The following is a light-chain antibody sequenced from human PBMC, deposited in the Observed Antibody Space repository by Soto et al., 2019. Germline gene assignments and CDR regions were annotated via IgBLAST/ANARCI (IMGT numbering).Light chain of an antibody. Sequence: EIVMTQSPLTLPVTPGEPASMSCRSSXILLYNNTFNYLDWYLQKPGQSPHLLIYLGSNRASGVPDRFSGSGSGTDFSLKISRVEAEDVGTYYCMQALQSLTFGQGTRLEI. CDR1: XILLYNNTFNY. J-gene: IGKJ5*01. V-gene: IGKV2-28*01. CDR3: MQALQSLT. CDR2: LGS.